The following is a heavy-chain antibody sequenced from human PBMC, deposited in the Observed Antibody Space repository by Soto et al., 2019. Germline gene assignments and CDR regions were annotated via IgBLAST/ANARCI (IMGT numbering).Heavy chain of an antibody. CDR1: GGSFSNYY. V-gene: IGHV4-59*01. J-gene: IGHJ4*02. D-gene: IGHD3-3*02. CDR2: IYSSGST. CDR3: ARDLPRIYGVYYLDY. Sequence: PSETLSLTCTVSGGSFSNYYWNWIRQSPGKGLEWIGYIYSSGSTHYNPSLQNRVTISIDTSKNQVSLKVNSVTAADTAVYSCARDLPRIYGVYYLDYWGQGTLVTVSS.